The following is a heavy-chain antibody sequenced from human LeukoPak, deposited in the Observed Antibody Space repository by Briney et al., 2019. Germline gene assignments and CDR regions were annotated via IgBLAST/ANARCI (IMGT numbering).Heavy chain of an antibody. J-gene: IGHJ3*02. CDR2: ISGSGGDT. CDR3: AKDPMGIGPAFDI. CDR1: GFTFNSHA. V-gene: IGHV3-23*01. Sequence: GGSLRLSCAASGFTFNSHAMSWVRQAPGKGLEWVSAISGSGGDTSYAGSVKGRFTISRDNSKNTLYLQMNSLRADDTAVYYCAKDPMGIGPAFDIWGQGTMVTVSS. D-gene: IGHD7-27*01.